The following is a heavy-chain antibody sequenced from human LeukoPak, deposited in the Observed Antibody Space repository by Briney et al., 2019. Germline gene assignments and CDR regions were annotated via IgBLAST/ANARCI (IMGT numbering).Heavy chain of an antibody. J-gene: IGHJ4*02. V-gene: IGHV4-30-4*08. CDR1: GGSISSGDYY. CDR3: ARADGSGHFDY. D-gene: IGHD3-10*01. CDR2: IYYSGST. Sequence: SQTLSLTCTVSGGSISSGDYYWSWIRQPPGKGLELIGYIYYSGSTYYNPALKSRVTISVDTSKTQFSLKLSSVTAADTAVYYCARADGSGHFDYWGPGTLVPVSS.